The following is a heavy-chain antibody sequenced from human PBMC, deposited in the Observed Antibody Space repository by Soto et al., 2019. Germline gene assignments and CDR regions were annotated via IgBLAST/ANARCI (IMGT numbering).Heavy chain of an antibody. Sequence: QVQLVQSGAEVKRPGASVKVSCKASGYTFTSYGISWVRQAPGQGLEWMGWISAYNGNTNYAQKLQGRVTMTTDTSTSTAYMELRSLRSDDTAVYYCARAPNDYGDYFWFDPWGQGTLVTVSS. J-gene: IGHJ5*02. CDR2: ISAYNGNT. CDR1: GYTFTSYG. V-gene: IGHV1-18*01. D-gene: IGHD4-17*01. CDR3: ARAPNDYGDYFWFDP.